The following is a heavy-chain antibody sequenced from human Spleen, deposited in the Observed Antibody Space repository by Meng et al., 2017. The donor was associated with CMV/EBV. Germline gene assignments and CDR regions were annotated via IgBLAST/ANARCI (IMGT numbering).Heavy chain of an antibody. CDR1: GFSFSNYA. D-gene: IGHD5-12*01. CDR3: AKQASYDRPFDWDRFDY. CDR2: IGGSGGST. V-gene: IGHV3-23*01. Sequence: GESLKISCAASGFSFSNYAMGWVRQAPGKGLEWVSTIGGSGGSTYYADSVKGRFTISRDNSKNTLYVQMKTLRAEDTAVYYCAKQASYDRPFDWDRFDYWGQGRLVTVSS. J-gene: IGHJ4*02.